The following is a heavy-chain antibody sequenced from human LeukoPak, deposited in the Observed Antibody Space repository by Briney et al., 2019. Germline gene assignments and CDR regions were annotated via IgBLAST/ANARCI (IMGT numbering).Heavy chain of an antibody. CDR1: GFTFTSYD. V-gene: IGHV1-8*01. CDR2: MNPNSGNT. CDR3: ARPISGYYYAFDY. J-gene: IGHJ4*02. Sequence: GASVKVSCTASGFTFTSYDINRVRQATGQGLEWMGWMNPNSGNTGYAQKFQGRVTMTRNTSISTAYMELSSLRSEDTAVYYCARPISGYYYAFDYWGQGTLVTVSS. D-gene: IGHD3-22*01.